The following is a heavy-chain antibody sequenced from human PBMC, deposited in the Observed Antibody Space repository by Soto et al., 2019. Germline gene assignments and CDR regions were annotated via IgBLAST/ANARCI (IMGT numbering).Heavy chain of an antibody. CDR3: AKDLYDILTGSLPSFDY. CDR2: ISGSGGST. D-gene: IGHD3-9*01. V-gene: IGHV3-23*01. Sequence: GGSLRLSCAASGFTFSSYAMSWVRQAPGKGLEWVSAISGSGGSTYYADSVKGRFTISRDNSKNTLYLQMNSLRAEDTAVYYCAKDLYDILTGSLPSFDYWGQGTLVTVSS. J-gene: IGHJ4*02. CDR1: GFTFSSYA.